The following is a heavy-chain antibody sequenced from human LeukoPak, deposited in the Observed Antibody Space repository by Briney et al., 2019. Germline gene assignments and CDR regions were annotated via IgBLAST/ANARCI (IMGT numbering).Heavy chain of an antibody. CDR2: INPNSGGT. CDR3: ARYYDSSGLDAFDI. V-gene: IGHV1-2*06. D-gene: IGHD3-22*01. J-gene: IGHJ3*02. Sequence: ASVKVSCKASGYTFTGYYMHWVRQAPGQGLEWMGRINPNSGGTNYAQKLQGRVTMTRDTSISTAYVELSRLRSDDTAVYYCARYYDSSGLDAFDIWGQGTMVTVSS. CDR1: GYTFTGYY.